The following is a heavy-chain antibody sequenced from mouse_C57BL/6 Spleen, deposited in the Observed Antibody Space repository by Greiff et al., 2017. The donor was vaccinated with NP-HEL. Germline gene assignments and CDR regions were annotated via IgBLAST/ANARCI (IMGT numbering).Heavy chain of an antibody. V-gene: IGHV1-59*01. J-gene: IGHJ2*01. CDR3: AREVYGSNY. Sequence: QVQLQQPGAELVRPGTSVKLSCKASGYTFTSYWMHWVKQRPGQGLEWIGVIDPSDSYTNYNQKFKGKATLTVDTSSSTAYMQLSSLTSEDSAVYYCAREVYGSNYWGQGTTLTVSS. CDR2: IDPSDSYT. CDR1: GYTFTSYW. D-gene: IGHD1-1*01.